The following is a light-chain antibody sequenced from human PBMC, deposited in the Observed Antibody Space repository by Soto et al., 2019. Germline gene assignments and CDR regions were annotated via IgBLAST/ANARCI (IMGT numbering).Light chain of an antibody. CDR1: QSVSSSY. J-gene: IGKJ1*01. V-gene: IGKV3-20*01. Sequence: DTVLTQSPVTLSLSPGERATLSCRASQSVSSSYLAWYQQKPGQAPRLLIYGASRRATGIPDRFSGSGSGTDFTLTISRLEPEDFAVYYCQQYHNSPRTFGQGTKVDI. CDR2: GAS. CDR3: QQYHNSPRT.